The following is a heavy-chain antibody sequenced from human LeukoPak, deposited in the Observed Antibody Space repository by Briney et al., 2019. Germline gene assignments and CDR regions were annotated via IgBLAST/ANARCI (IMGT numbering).Heavy chain of an antibody. CDR3: ARVADIVVVPAAMQWFGP. CDR1: GGSFSGYY. CDR2: INHSGST. J-gene: IGHJ5*02. D-gene: IGHD2-2*01. V-gene: IGHV4-34*01. Sequence: SETLSLTCTVYGGSFSGYYWSWIRQPPGKGLEWIGEINHSGSTNYNPSLKSRVTISVDTSKNQFSLKLSSVTAADTAVYYCARVADIVVVPAAMQWFGPWGQGTLVTVSS.